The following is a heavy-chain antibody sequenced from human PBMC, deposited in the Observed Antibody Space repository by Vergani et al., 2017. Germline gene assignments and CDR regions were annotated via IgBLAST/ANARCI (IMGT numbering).Heavy chain of an antibody. CDR1: GYSISSGYY. J-gene: IGHJ4*02. Sequence: QVQLQESGPGLVKPSETLSLTCTVSGYSISSGYYWGWIRQPPGKGLEWIGSIDHSGSTYYNPSLKSRVTISVDTSKNQFSLKLSSVTAADTAVYYCARDPADHSRVGATTGTDYWGQGTLVTVSS. V-gene: IGHV4-38-2*02. CDR3: ARDPADHSRVGATTGTDY. D-gene: IGHD1-26*01. CDR2: IDHSGST.